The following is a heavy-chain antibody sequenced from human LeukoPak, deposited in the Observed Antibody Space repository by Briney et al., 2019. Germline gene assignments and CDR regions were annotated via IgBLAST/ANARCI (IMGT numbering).Heavy chain of an antibody. V-gene: IGHV3-53*01. CDR1: GLTVSSNY. D-gene: IGHD4-17*01. Sequence: GGSLRLSCAASGLTVSSNYMSWVRQAPGMGLEWVSVIYSVSSTFYADSVKGRFTISRDNSKNTLHLQMNSLRVEDTAVYYCARGEDYGDLFDYWGQGTLVTVSS. CDR2: IYSVSST. J-gene: IGHJ4*02. CDR3: ARGEDYGDLFDY.